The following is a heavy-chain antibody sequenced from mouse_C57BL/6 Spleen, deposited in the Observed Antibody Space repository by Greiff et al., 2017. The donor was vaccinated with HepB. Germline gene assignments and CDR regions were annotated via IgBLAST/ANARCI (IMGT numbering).Heavy chain of an antibody. CDR1: GFTFSSYG. CDR3: ARQGDYYGSRIGYFDY. D-gene: IGHD1-1*01. J-gene: IGHJ2*01. Sequence: EVKVVESGGDLVKPGGSLKLSCAASGFTFSSYGMSWVRQTPDKRLEWVATISSGGSYTYYPDSVKGRFPISRDNAKNTLYLQMSRLKSEDTAMYYCARQGDYYGSRIGYFDYWGQGTTLTVSS. V-gene: IGHV5-6*01. CDR2: ISSGGSYT.